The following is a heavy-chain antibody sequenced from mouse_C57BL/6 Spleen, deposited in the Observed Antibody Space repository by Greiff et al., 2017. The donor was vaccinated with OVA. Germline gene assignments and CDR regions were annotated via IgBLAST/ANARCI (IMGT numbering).Heavy chain of an antibody. CDR3: ARLITTVESAMDY. J-gene: IGHJ4*01. D-gene: IGHD1-1*01. CDR2: IHPNSGST. V-gene: IGHV1-64*01. CDR1: GYTFTSYW. Sequence: QVQLQQPGAELVKPGASVKLSCKASGYTFTSYWMHWVKQRPGQGLEWIGMIHPNSGSTNYNEKFKSKATLTVDKSSSTAYMQLSRLTSEDSAVYYCARLITTVESAMDYWGQGTSVTVSS.